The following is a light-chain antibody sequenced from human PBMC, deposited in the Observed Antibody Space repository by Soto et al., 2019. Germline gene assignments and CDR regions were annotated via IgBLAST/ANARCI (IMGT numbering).Light chain of an antibody. CDR3: QQYYRTPRT. Sequence: DIVMTHSPDSLAMSLGEKATINCRSTQSVLETSTNRNFLGWYQQKQGHPPKLLIYWASTREFGVPDRFSGSWYGTDGTITISSLQAEDGEVYDGQQYYRTPRTFGHGTKVDIK. CDR1: QSVLETSTNRNF. J-gene: IGKJ1*01. CDR2: WAS. V-gene: IGKV4-1*01.